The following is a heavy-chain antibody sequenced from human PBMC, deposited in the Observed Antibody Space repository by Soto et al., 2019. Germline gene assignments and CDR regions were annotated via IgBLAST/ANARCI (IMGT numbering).Heavy chain of an antibody. CDR3: ASEQTFGDVDTAMATDY. CDR2: IWYDGSNK. V-gene: IGHV3-33*01. CDR1: GFTFSSYG. D-gene: IGHD5-18*01. J-gene: IGHJ4*02. Sequence: GGSLRLSCAASGFTFSSYGMHWVRQAPGKGLEWVAVIWYDGSNKYYADSVKGRFTISRDNSKNTLYLQMNSLRAEDTAVYYCASEQTFGDVDTAMATDYWGQGTLVTVSS.